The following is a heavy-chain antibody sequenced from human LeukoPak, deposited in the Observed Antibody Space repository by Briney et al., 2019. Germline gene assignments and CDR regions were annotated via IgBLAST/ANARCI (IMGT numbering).Heavy chain of an antibody. Sequence: GGSLRLSCAASGFTFSSYGMHWVRQAPGKGLEWVAMIWYDGINKYYGDSVKGRFAISRDNSKNTLYLQMNSLRADDTALYYCAKRRQSGIGSLYYFDYWGQGTLVTVSS. CDR3: AKRRQSGIGSLYYFDY. V-gene: IGHV3-33*06. J-gene: IGHJ4*02. D-gene: IGHD1-14*01. CDR1: GFTFSSYG. CDR2: IWYDGINK.